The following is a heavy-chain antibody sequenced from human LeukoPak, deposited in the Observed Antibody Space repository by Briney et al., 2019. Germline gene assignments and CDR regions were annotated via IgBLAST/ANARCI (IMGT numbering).Heavy chain of an antibody. J-gene: IGHJ4*02. Sequence: WIGEINHSGSTNYTPSLKTRVTISVDTSKNQFSLKLSSVTAADTAVYYCARGARGYSGYDFDYWGQGTLVTVSS. CDR3: ARGARGYSGYDFDY. V-gene: IGHV4-34*01. D-gene: IGHD5-12*01. CDR2: INHSGST.